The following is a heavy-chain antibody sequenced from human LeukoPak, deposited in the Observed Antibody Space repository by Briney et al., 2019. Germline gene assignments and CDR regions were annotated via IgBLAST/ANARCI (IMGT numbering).Heavy chain of an antibody. CDR2: IWYDGSIK. CDR1: GFSFSSYG. CDR3: ARDISWGPYSSSWYQDSRRGRDNCY. V-gene: IGHV3-33*01. Sequence: GRSLRLSCAASGFSFSSYGMHWVRQAPGKGLEWVAVIWYDGSIKYYGDSVKGRFTISRDNSKNTLYLQMNSLRAEDTAVYYCARDISWGPYSSSWYQDSRRGRDNCYWGQGTLVTVSS. D-gene: IGHD6-13*01. J-gene: IGHJ4*02.